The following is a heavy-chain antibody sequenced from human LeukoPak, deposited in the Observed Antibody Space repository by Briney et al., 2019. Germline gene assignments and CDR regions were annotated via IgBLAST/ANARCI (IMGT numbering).Heavy chain of an antibody. D-gene: IGHD3-10*01. CDR1: GGSISSYY. CDR2: IDYSGKT. Sequence: SETLSLTCTVSGGSISSYYWSWIRQPPGKGLEWIGNIDYSGKTNYNPSLRSRGTISVDTSKNQFSLKLSSVTGADTAVYYCARSRSIGSGSYYANFDYWGQGTLVTVSS. J-gene: IGHJ4*02. V-gene: IGHV4-59*01. CDR3: ARSRSIGSGSYYANFDY.